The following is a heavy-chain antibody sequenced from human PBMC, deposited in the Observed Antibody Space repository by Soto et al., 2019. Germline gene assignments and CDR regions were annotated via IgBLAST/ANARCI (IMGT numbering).Heavy chain of an antibody. D-gene: IGHD5-18*01. Sequence: SETLSLTSAVYGLSFSGYCWSWIRQPPGKGLEWIGEINHSGSTNHNPSLKSRVTISVDTSKNQFSLKLSSVTAADTAVYYCARGLGYSYGHTALDYWGQGTLVTVSS. J-gene: IGHJ4*02. V-gene: IGHV4-34*01. CDR3: ARGLGYSYGHTALDY. CDR2: INHSGST. CDR1: GLSFSGYC.